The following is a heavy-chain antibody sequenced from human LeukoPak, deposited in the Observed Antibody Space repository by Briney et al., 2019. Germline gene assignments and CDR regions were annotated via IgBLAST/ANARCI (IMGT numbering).Heavy chain of an antibody. Sequence: GASVKVSCKASGYTFTSYGISWVRQAPGQGLEWMGWISAYNGNTNYAQKFQGRVTMTEDTSTDTAYMELSSLRSEDTAVYYCATDPFDYWGQGTLVTVSS. CDR2: ISAYNGNT. V-gene: IGHV1-18*01. J-gene: IGHJ4*02. CDR3: ATDPFDY. CDR1: GYTFTSYG.